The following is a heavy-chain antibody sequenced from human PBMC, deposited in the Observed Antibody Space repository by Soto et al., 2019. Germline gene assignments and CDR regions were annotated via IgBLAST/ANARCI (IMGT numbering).Heavy chain of an antibody. J-gene: IGHJ4*02. V-gene: IGHV3-30*03. D-gene: IGHD3-3*01. Sequence: GGFLRLSCAASGFTFSSYGMHWVRQAPGKGLEWVAVISYDGSNKYYADSVKGRFTISRDNSKNTLYLQMNSLKTEDTAVYYCTTGEVTIFGVGFGYWGQGTLVTVSS. CDR1: GFTFSSYG. CDR3: TTGEVTIFGVGFGY. CDR2: ISYDGSNK.